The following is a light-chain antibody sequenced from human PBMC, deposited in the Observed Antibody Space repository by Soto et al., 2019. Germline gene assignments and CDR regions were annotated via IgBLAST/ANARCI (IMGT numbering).Light chain of an antibody. CDR3: QHYNTYPWT. V-gene: IGKV1-5*03. Sequence: DIQMTQYHSILSASVGDRVTITCRAGQSISSWCAWYQQKPGKAPNLLIHKASHLESGVPSRFSGSGSGTEFTLTISSLQPGDFATYYCQHYNTYPWTFGQGTKVDI. J-gene: IGKJ1*01. CDR2: KAS. CDR1: QSISSW.